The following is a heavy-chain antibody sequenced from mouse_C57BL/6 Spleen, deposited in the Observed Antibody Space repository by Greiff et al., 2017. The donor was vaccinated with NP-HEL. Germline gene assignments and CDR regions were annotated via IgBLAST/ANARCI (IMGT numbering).Heavy chain of an antibody. CDR1: GYTFTSYW. CDR2: INPSSGYT. Sequence: QVQLQQSGAELAKPGASVQLSCKASGYTFTSYWMDWVKQRPGQGLEWIGYINPSSGYTKYNQTCKDTATLTADKSSSKAYVQLSSRTEEDSAVDYCARSTTGGAMDYWGQGTSVTVSS. D-gene: IGHD1-1*01. J-gene: IGHJ4*01. V-gene: IGHV1-7*01. CDR3: ARSTTGGAMDY.